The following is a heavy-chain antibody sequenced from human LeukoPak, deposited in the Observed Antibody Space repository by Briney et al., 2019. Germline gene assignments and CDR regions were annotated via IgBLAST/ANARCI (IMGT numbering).Heavy chain of an antibody. D-gene: IGHD6-13*01. CDR3: ARGGSSSWQFDY. CDR2: IYYSGTT. V-gene: IGHV4-31*03. J-gene: IGHJ4*02. Sequence: KPSQTLSLTCTVSGGSISSGSYYWHWIRQHPGKGLEWIGYIYYSGTTYYNPSLKSRVTISVDTSKSQFSLRLSSVTAADTAVYYCARGGSSSWQFDYWGQGTLVTVSS. CDR1: GGSISSGSYY.